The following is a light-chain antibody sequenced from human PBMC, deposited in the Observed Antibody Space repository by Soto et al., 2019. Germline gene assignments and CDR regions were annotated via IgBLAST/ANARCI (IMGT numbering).Light chain of an antibody. V-gene: IGKV1-33*01. CDR1: QDINIY. CDR3: QQYDILPIT. Sequence: IQITQSASSLSSSVGDRVTITCQASQDINIYLNWYQQKPGKAPNLLIYDASNLEIGVPSRFSGSGSGTHFTFTISSLQTQDIGTYYCQQYDILPITFGRGTRLEIK. J-gene: IGKJ5*01. CDR2: DAS.